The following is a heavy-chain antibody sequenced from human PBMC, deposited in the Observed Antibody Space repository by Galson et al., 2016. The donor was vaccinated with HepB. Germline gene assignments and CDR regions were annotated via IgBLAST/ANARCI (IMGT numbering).Heavy chain of an antibody. CDR3: ARRRGGGNRVVGYYYYGMDV. D-gene: IGHD4-23*01. J-gene: IGHJ6*02. CDR2: ISSSSSYI. V-gene: IGHV3-21*01. CDR1: GFTFSSYS. Sequence: SLRLSCAASGFTFSSYSMNWVRQAPGKGLEWVSSISSSSSYIYYADSVKGRFTISRDNAKNSLYLQMTSLRAEDTAVYYCARRRGGGNRVVGYYYYGMDVWGQGTTVTVSS.